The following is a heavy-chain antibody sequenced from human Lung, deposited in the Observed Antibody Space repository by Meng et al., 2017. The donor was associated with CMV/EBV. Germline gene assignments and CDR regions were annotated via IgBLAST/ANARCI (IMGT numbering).Heavy chain of an antibody. D-gene: IGHD3-22*01. CDR1: GFTFSNHA. J-gene: IGHJ4*02. CDR2: ISNTGSND. V-gene: IGHV3-30*04. CDR3: ARDRSPLYDTSGRGVDS. Sequence: GGSLRLXCGASGFTFSNHAMHRVRQAPGKGLEWVAVISNTGSNDYYADSVMGRFTISRDKSKSTLYLQMNSLRPEDTAVYYCARDRSPLYDTSGRGVDSWGQGTXVTVSS.